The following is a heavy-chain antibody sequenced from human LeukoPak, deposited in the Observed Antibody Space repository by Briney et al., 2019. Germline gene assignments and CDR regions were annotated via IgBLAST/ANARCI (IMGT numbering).Heavy chain of an antibody. J-gene: IGHJ1*01. CDR2: IIPIFGTA. Sequence: GASVKVSCKAPGGTFSSYAISWVRQAPGQGLEWMGGIIPIFGTANYAQKFQGRVTITADESTSTAYMELSSLRSEDTAVYYCARGRSTVTTSEYFQHWGQGTLVTVSS. D-gene: IGHD4-11*01. CDR3: ARGRSTVTTSEYFQH. CDR1: GGTFSSYA. V-gene: IGHV1-69*13.